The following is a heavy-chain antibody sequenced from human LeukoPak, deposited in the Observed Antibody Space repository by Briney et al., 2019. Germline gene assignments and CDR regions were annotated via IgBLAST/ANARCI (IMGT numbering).Heavy chain of an antibody. D-gene: IGHD6-19*01. J-gene: IGHJ5*01. CDR3: AREYRFSGGWYTWFDS. V-gene: IGHV3-11*06. CDR2: ISSTSTYT. Sequence: GGSLRLSCAASGFTFSDYYISWIRQAPGKGLEWVSYISSTSTYTNYADSVKGRFTISRDNAKNSLYLQMSSLRAEDTAVYYCAREYRFSGGWYTWFDSWGQGTLVTVSS. CDR1: GFTFSDYY.